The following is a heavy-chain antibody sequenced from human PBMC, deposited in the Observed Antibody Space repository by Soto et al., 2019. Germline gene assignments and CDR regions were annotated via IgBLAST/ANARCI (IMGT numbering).Heavy chain of an antibody. CDR1: GFTFSDYY. CDR2: ISSSGSTI. CDR3: ARVNDIVVVPAAPSEAFDI. J-gene: IGHJ3*02. D-gene: IGHD2-2*01. Sequence: PGGSLRLSCAASGFTFSDYYMSWIRQAPGKGLEWVSYISSSGSTIYYADSVKGRFTISRDNAKNSLYLQMNSLRAEDTAVYYCARVNDIVVVPAAPSEAFDIWGQGTMVTVSS. V-gene: IGHV3-11*01.